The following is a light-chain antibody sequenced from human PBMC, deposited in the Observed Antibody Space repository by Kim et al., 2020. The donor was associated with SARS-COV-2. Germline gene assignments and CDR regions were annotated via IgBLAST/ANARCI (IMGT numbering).Light chain of an antibody. V-gene: IGLV3-1*01. CDR2: QDS. CDR3: QAWDSSTSWV. J-gene: IGLJ3*02. Sequence: SYELTQPPSVSMSPGQTASITCSGDKLGDKYACWYQQKPGQSPVLVIYQDSKRPSGIPERFSGSNSGNTATLTISGTQAMDEADYYCQAWDSSTSWVFGGGTKLTVL. CDR1: KLGDKY.